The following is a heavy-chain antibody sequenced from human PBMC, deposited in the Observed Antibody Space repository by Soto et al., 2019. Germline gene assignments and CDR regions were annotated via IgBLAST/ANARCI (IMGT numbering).Heavy chain of an antibody. CDR2: ISAYNGDT. CDR3: ARVGLWLVSTRKFDF. D-gene: IGHD2-21*01. J-gene: IGHJ4*02. V-gene: IGHV1-18*04. CDR1: GYTFNYYA. Sequence: ASVKVSCKXSGYTFNYYAISWIRQAPGQGPEWMGWISAYNGDTNYALKLQDRLTMTTDTSTSTAFMELRSLTSDDTAVYYCARVGLWLVSTRKFDFWGQGTMVTVSS.